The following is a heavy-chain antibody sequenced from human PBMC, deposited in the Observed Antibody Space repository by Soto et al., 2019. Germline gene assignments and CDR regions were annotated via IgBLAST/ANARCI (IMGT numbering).Heavy chain of an antibody. CDR3: ARDKEVLLTNYGMAV. J-gene: IGHJ6*02. V-gene: IGHV3-74*01. CDR2: INVDGTET. CDR1: IFTFGSYW. Sequence: HPWWSLRLSCTAPIFTFGSYWMHWWRQAPGKGLVWVSDINVDGTETWYADSVKGRFTISRDNDKKTLYLHMTGLRVDDTGVYYCARDKEVLLTNYGMAVWGQGTTVTVSS.